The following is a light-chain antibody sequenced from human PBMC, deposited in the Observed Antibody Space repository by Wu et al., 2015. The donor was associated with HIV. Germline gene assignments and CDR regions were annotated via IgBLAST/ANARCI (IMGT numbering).Light chain of an antibody. V-gene: IGKV3-20*01. CDR2: GAS. Sequence: EIVLTQSPGTLSLSPGERATLSCRASQSVSSSNLAWYQHKPGQAPRLLIYGASIRATGIPDRFSGSGSGTDFTLTISRLEPEDFAVYYCQQYDSSPSTFGQGTRLGIK. J-gene: IGKJ5*01. CDR3: QQYDSSPST. CDR1: QSVSSSN.